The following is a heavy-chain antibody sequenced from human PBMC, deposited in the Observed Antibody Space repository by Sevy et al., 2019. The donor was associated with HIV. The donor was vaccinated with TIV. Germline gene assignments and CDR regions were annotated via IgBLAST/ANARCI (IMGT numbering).Heavy chain of an antibody. Sequence: GGSLRLSCAASGFTFSDYYMSWIRQAPGKGLEWVSYISSSGSTIYYADSVKGRFTISRDNAKNSLYLQMNSLRAEDMAVYYCASYNRKRLRFDYWGQGTLVTVSS. D-gene: IGHD4-17*01. CDR1: GFTFSDYY. J-gene: IGHJ4*02. CDR2: ISSSGSTI. V-gene: IGHV3-11*01. CDR3: ASYNRKRLRFDY.